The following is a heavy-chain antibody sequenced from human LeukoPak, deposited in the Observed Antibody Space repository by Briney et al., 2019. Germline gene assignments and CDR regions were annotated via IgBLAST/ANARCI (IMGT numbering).Heavy chain of an antibody. Sequence: PGGSLRLSCAASGFTFSSYAMSWVRQAPGKGLEWVSAISGSGGSTYYADSVKGRFTISRDNSKNTLYLQMNSLRAEDTAVYYCARANIVLDKGPLYYGMDVWGQGTTVTVSS. CDR3: ARANIVLDKGPLYYGMDV. CDR1: GFTFSSYA. CDR2: ISGSGGST. D-gene: IGHD2/OR15-2a*01. J-gene: IGHJ6*02. V-gene: IGHV3-23*01.